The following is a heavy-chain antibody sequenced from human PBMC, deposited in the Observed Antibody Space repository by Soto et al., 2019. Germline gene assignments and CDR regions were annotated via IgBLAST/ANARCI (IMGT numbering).Heavy chain of an antibody. D-gene: IGHD3-10*01. J-gene: IGHJ4*02. CDR3: ASRPGLDTGPFDY. CDR2: INPGNGYS. V-gene: IGHV1-3*01. CDR1: GFTFTTHP. Sequence: GASVKVSFKASGFTFTTHPIHWVRQAPDKRLEWMGWINPGNGYSDYSQKFQGRVTFTRDTSANTAYMELNSLRAEDTALYYCASRPGLDTGPFDYWGQGTLVTVSS.